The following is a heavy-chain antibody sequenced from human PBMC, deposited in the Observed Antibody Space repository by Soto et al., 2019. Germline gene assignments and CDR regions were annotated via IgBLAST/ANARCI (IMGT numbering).Heavy chain of an antibody. J-gene: IGHJ6*02. CDR2: IWYDGSNK. CDR1: GFTFSSYG. CDR3: ARGKESSSSSSGYYYYYGMDV. D-gene: IGHD6-6*01. Sequence: QVQLVESGGGVVQPGRSLRLSCAASGFTFSSYGMHWVRQAPGKGLEWVAVIWYDGSNKYYADSVKGRFTISRDNSKNTLYLQMNSLRAEDTAVYYCARGKESSSSSSGYYYYYGMDVWGQGTTVTVSS. V-gene: IGHV3-33*01.